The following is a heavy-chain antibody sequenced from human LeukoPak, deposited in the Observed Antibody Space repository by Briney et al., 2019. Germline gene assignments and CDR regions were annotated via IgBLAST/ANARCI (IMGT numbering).Heavy chain of an antibody. Sequence: GGSLRLSCAASGFTFSSYAMSWVRQAPWKGLEWVSVISGSGGSTYSAESVKGRFTISRDNSKNTLYLQMNSLRVEDTAVYYCAKGPRASGWTYFDYWGQGTLVTVSS. CDR1: GFTFSSYA. CDR3: AKGPRASGWTYFDY. CDR2: ISGSGGST. J-gene: IGHJ4*02. V-gene: IGHV3-23*01. D-gene: IGHD6-19*01.